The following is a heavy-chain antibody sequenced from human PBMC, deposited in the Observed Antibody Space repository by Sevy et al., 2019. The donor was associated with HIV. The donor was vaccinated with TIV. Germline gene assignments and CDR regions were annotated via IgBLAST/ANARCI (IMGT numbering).Heavy chain of an antibody. CDR3: ASLPILNDFWSGLVPYYYYYYGMDV. D-gene: IGHD3-3*01. J-gene: IGHJ6*02. V-gene: IGHV3-21*01. CDR1: GFTFSSYS. Sequence: GGSLRLSCAASGFTFSSYSMNWVRQAPGKGLEWVSSISSSSSYIYYADSVKGRFTISRDNAKNSLYLQMNSLRAEDTAVCYCASLPILNDFWSGLVPYYYYYYGMDVWGQGTTVTVSS. CDR2: ISSSSSYI.